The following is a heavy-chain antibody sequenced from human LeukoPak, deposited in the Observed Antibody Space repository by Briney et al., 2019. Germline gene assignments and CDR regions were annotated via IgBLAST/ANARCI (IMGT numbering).Heavy chain of an antibody. V-gene: IGHV1-69*04. CDR3: ARDSEADRSYYYGMDA. CDR1: GGTFSSYA. D-gene: IGHD6-6*01. Sequence: GASVKVSCKASGGTFSSYAISWVRQAPGQGLEWMGRIIPILGIANYAQKFQGRVTITADKSTSTAYMELSSLRSEDTAVYYCARDSEADRSYYYGMDAWGQGTTVTVSS. CDR2: IIPILGIA. J-gene: IGHJ6*02.